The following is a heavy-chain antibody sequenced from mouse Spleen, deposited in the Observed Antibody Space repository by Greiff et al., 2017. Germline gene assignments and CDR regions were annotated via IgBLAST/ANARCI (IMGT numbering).Heavy chain of an antibody. CDR2: IWSDGST. CDR1: GFALTSYG. CDR3: ARLNWVLWAMDY. V-gene: IGHV2-6*03. Sequence: QVQLKETGPGLVAPSQSLSITCTASGFALTSYGVHWVRQPPGKGLEWLVVIWSDGSTNYNSALKSRLSSSKHNSKSQVFLKMNSLQTDDTAMYYCARLNWVLWAMDYWGQGTSVTVSS. J-gene: IGHJ4*01. D-gene: IGHD4-1*01.